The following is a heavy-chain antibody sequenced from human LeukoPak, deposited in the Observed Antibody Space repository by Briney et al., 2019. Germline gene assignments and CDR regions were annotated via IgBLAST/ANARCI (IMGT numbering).Heavy chain of an antibody. J-gene: IGHJ4*02. CDR1: GYTFTSYG. D-gene: IGHD5-18*01. CDR2: ISAYNGNT. V-gene: IGHV1-18*04. Sequence: VASAKVSCKASGYTFTSYGISWVRQAPGQGLEWMGWISAYNGNTNYAQKLQGRVTMTTDTSTSTAYMELRSLRSDDTAVYYCARMDTAMVTFDYFDYWGQGTLVTVSS. CDR3: ARMDTAMVTFDYFDY.